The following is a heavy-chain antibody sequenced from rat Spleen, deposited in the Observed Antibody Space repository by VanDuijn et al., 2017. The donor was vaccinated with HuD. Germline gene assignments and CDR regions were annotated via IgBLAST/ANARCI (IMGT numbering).Heavy chain of an antibody. V-gene: IGHV5-17*01. CDR3: ARGYTLDY. CDR1: GFTLSDYG. J-gene: IGHJ2*01. D-gene: IGHD1-11*01. CDR2: ISYDGSST. Sequence: EVQLVESGGGLVQPGRSLKISCVVSGFTLSDYGMAWVRQAPTKGLEWVATISYDGSSTYYRDSVKGRFTISRDNAKSTLYLQMDSLRSEDTATYYCARGYTLDYWGQGVMVTVSS.